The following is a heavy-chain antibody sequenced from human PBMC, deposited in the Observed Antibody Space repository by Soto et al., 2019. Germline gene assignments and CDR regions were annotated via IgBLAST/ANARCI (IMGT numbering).Heavy chain of an antibody. V-gene: IGHV4-4*02. CDR1: GDYMNNIYW. CDR3: ARAVYCTPANCGDDFHNYNMDV. CDR2: IYHTGGR. Sequence: SQTQCVTNFVSGDYMNNIYWWSCVRQTPEKGLEWIGEIYHTGGRSYMPSLRGRITLSVDTSKNQFSLKLTSVTAADTAVYYCARAVYCTPANCGDDFHNYNMDVWRQGSADSVSS. D-gene: IGHD2-8*01. J-gene: IGHJ6*02.